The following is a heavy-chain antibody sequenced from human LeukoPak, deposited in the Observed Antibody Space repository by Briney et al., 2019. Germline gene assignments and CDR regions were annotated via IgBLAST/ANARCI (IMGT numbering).Heavy chain of an antibody. CDR1: GYTFTGYY. J-gene: IGHJ4*02. Sequence: GASVKVSCKASGYTFTGYYMHWVRQAPGQGLEWMGIINPSGGRTSYAQKFQGRVTMTRDTSTSTVYMELSSLRSEDTAVYYCARGGQMSYYYDSSGYYPKLPNWGQGTLVTVSS. CDR2: INPSGGRT. D-gene: IGHD3-22*01. CDR3: ARGGQMSYYYDSSGYYPKLPN. V-gene: IGHV1-46*01.